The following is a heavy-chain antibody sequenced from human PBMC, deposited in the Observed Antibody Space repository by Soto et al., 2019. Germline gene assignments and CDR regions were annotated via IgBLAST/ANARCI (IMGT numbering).Heavy chain of an antibody. V-gene: IGHV1-18*01. D-gene: IGHD1-7*01. CDR1: GYTVTSYG. Sequence: ASVKVSCKASGYTVTSYGISWVRQAPGQGLEWMGWISAYNGNTNYAQKLQGRVTMTTDTSTSTAYMELRSLRSDDTAVYYCARDRGGITGTIFDYWGQGTLVTVSS. CDR2: ISAYNGNT. J-gene: IGHJ4*02. CDR3: ARDRGGITGTIFDY.